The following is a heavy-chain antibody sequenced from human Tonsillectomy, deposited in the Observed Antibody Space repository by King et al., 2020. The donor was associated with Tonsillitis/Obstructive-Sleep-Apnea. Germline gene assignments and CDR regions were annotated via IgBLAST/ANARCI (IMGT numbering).Heavy chain of an antibody. CDR2: INHSGST. D-gene: IGHD2-2*02. Sequence: VQLPQWGAGLLKPSETLSLTCAVYGGSFSGYYWSWIRQPPGKGLEWIGEINHSGSTNYNPSLKSRVTISVDTSKNQFSLKLSSVTAADTAVYYCARDYIVVVPAAIPNRRPKYYFDYWGQGTLVTVSS. J-gene: IGHJ4*02. CDR3: ARDYIVVVPAAIPNRRPKYYFDY. CDR1: GGSFSGYY. V-gene: IGHV4-34*01.